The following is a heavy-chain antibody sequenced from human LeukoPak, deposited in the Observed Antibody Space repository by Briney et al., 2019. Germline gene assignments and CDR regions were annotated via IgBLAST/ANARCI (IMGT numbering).Heavy chain of an antibody. CDR1: GNTFAGYY. CDR2: INPNSGDT. V-gene: IGHV1-2*06. J-gene: IGHJ4*02. CDR3: AREYYDSSEFDS. Sequence: ASVKVACKTSGNTFAGYYIHWVRQAPGQGPEWVGRINPNSGDTKYAPKFQGRVTMTRDTSISTIYMELSSLRSDDTAVYYCAREYYDSSEFDSWGQGTQVTVSS. D-gene: IGHD3-22*01.